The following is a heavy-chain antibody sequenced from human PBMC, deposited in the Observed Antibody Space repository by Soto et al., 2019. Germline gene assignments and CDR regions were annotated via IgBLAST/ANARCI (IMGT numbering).Heavy chain of an antibody. D-gene: IGHD3-10*01. CDR1: GGSFSGYY. J-gene: IGHJ6*02. CDR2: INHSGST. CDR3: ARGRFGEFPFYYYYGMDV. Sequence: SETLSLTCAVYGGSFSGYYLSWIRKPPGKGLEWIGEINHSGSTNYNPSLKSRVTISVDTSKNQFSLKLSSVTAADTAVYYCARGRFGEFPFYYYYGMDVWGQGTTVTVSS. V-gene: IGHV4-34*01.